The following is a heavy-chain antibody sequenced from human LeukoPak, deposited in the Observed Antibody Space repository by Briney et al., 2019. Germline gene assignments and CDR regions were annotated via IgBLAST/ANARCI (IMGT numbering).Heavy chain of an antibody. CDR1: GGTFSSYA. V-gene: IGHV1-69*05. J-gene: IGHJ4*02. D-gene: IGHD4-17*01. Sequence: SVKVSCKASGGTFSSYAISWVRQAPGQGLEWMGRIIPIFGTANYAQKFQGRVTITTDESTSTAYMELSSLRSEDTAVYYCARDRDDYGDYLYYFDYWGQRTLVTVSS. CDR2: IIPIFGTA. CDR3: ARDRDDYGDYLYYFDY.